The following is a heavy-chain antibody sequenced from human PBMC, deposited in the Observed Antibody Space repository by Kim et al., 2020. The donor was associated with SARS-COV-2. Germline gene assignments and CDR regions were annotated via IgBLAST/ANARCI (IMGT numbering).Heavy chain of an antibody. CDR3: ARDRRRGLYSGYAHGPGAFGN. CDR1: GGSFSGYY. D-gene: IGHD5-12*01. V-gene: IGHV4-34*01. Sequence: SETLSLTCAVYGGSFSGYYWSWIRQPPGKGLEWIGEINHSGSTNYNPSLKSRVTISVDTSKNQFSLKLSSVTAADTALYYCARDRRRGLYSGYAHGPGAFGNLGQGTLVTFSS. J-gene: IGHJ4*02. CDR2: INHSGST.